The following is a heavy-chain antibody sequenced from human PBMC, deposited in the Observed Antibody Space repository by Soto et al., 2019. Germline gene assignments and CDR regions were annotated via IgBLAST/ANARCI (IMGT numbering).Heavy chain of an antibody. D-gene: IGHD6-19*01. CDR1: GGSISTYY. Sequence: SETLSLTCTVSGGSISTYYWIWIRQPPGKGLEWIGYIYYSGSTNYSPSLKSRVTISVDTPKNQFSLKVSSVTAADTAVYYCARSAGWLILDYWGQGTLVTVSS. V-gene: IGHV4-59*08. CDR3: ARSAGWLILDY. J-gene: IGHJ4*02. CDR2: IYYSGST.